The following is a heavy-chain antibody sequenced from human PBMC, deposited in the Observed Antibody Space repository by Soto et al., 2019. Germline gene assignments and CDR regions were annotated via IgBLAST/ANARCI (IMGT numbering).Heavy chain of an antibody. J-gene: IGHJ6*02. CDR2: IKQDGSEK. CDR3: ARDADASGWYHYGMDV. CDR1: GFTLSSYW. D-gene: IGHD6-19*01. V-gene: IGHV3-7*01. Sequence: EVQLVESGGGLVQPGGSLRLSCAASGFTLSSYWMNWVRQAPGKGLEWVANIKQDGSEKYYVDSVKGRFIISRDNAKNSLYLQMTSLRAEDTAVYYCARDADASGWYHYGMDVWGQGTMVTVSS.